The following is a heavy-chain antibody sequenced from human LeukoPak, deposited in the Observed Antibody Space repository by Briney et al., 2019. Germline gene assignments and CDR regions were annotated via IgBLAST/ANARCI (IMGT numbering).Heavy chain of an antibody. CDR3: ANLDY. J-gene: IGHJ4*02. CDR2: IRYDGSNK. CDR1: GFTFTGYY. Sequence: SCKASGFTFTGYYMHWVRQAPGKGLEWVAFIRYDGSNKYYADSVKGRFTISRDNSKNTLYLQMNSLRAEDTAVYYCANLDYWGQGTLVTVSS. V-gene: IGHV3-30*02.